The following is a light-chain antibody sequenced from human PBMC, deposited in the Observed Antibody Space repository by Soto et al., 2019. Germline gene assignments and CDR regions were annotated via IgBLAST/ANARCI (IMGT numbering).Light chain of an antibody. CDR3: QQSYSTPPFT. Sequence: DIQMTQSPSPLSASVGDRVDITCRTSQSVSSYLNWYQAKPGKAPKLLIYEESSLESGVPSRFSGSGSGTDFTLTISSLQPEDSATYYCQQSYSTPPFTFGPGTRVDI. CDR1: QSVSSY. J-gene: IGKJ3*01. CDR2: EES. V-gene: IGKV1-39*01.